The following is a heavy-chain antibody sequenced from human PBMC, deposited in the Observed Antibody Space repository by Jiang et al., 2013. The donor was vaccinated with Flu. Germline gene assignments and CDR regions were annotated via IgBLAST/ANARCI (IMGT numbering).Heavy chain of an antibody. CDR3: ARMLQYYDSRAEKNGVDY. Sequence: YYADSVKGRFTISRDNSKNTLYLQMNSLRAEDTAVYYCARMLQYYDSRAEKNGVDYWGQGTLGHRLL. D-gene: IGHD3-22*01. V-gene: IGHV3-33*01. J-gene: IGHJ4*02.